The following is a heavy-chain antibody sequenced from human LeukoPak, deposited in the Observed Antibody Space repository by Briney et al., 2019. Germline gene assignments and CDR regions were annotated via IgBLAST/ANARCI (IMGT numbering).Heavy chain of an antibody. D-gene: IGHD6-13*01. CDR3: AREGPGVYGLFFSRGWYFDL. J-gene: IGHJ2*01. Sequence: KASETLSLTCTVSGGSISSYYWSWIRQPPGKGLEWIGYIYYSGSTNYNPSLKSRVTISVDTSKNQFSLKLSSVTAADTAVYYCAREGPGVYGLFFSRGWYFDLWGRGTLVTVSS. CDR2: IYYSGST. CDR1: GGSISSYY. V-gene: IGHV4-59*01.